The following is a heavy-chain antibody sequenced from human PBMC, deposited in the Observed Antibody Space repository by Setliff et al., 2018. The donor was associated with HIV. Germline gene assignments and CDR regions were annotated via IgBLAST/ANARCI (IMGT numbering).Heavy chain of an antibody. CDR1: GYTFTTYG. CDR3: ARGYCGGGICYSPNWLDP. V-gene: IGHV1-18*01. Sequence: ASVKVSCKASGYTFTTYGISWVRQAPGQGLDWMGWIGGYNGNTNYAQKLQGRVTMTTDTSTSTAYMELRSLTSDDTAVYYCARGYCGGGICYSPNWLDPWGQGTLVTSPQ. J-gene: IGHJ5*02. CDR2: IGGYNGNT. D-gene: IGHD2-15*01.